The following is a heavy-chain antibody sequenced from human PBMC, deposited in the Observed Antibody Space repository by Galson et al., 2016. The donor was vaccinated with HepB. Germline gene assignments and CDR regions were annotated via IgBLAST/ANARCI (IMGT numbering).Heavy chain of an antibody. Sequence: WIRQPPGQGLEWIGLATYSAANYSGNAYYSPSLRSRVSMSVDMSQNQFSLKLSSVTAADTAFYYGARSSWSRHGYFDYWGQGVLVTVSS. D-gene: IGHD3-3*01. J-gene: IGHJ4*02. CDR2: ATYSAANYSGNA. V-gene: IGHV4-39*01. CDR3: ARSSWSRHGYFDY.